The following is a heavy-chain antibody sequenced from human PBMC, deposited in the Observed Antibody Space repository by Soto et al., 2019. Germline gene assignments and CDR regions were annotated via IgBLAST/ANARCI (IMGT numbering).Heavy chain of an antibody. Sequence: PSETLSLTCTVSGTAITIHTFHWAWVRQTPGKGLEWIGSIAYSGTTYYNPSLKSRVTISVDTSKNQFSLKLTSVTAADTAVYYCARDKITGLFDYWGQGTLVTVSS. J-gene: IGHJ4*02. CDR1: GTAITIHTFH. D-gene: IGHD2-8*02. CDR2: IAYSGTT. CDR3: ARDKITGLFDY. V-gene: IGHV4-39*07.